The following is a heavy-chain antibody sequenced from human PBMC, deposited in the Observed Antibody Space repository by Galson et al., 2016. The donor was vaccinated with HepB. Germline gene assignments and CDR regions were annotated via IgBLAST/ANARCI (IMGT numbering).Heavy chain of an antibody. D-gene: IGHD1-26*01. CDR1: GHTLTNFY. Sequence: SVKVSCKASGHTLTNFYMHWVRQAPGQGLEWMGIINPGGSSATYAQSFQGTVALTRDTSTSTVYMELSSLRLEDTAVYYCARDERTGTFYTFDSWGQGTLVTVSS. CDR3: ARDERTGTFYTFDS. V-gene: IGHV1-46*01. CDR2: INPGGSSA. J-gene: IGHJ4*02.